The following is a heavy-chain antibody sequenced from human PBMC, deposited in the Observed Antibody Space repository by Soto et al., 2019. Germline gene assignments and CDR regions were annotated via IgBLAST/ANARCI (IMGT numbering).Heavy chain of an antibody. D-gene: IGHD5-12*01. Sequence: QVQLVQSGAEVKKPGASVKVSCKASGYTFTNYDINWVRQATGQGLEWMGWMNPTSGITGYAQKFQGRVTMTRNTSITTAYLALSSLRSDDTALYYCATSVVSTITSFAYWGQGTLVTVSS. J-gene: IGHJ4*02. CDR1: GYTFTNYD. CDR3: ATSVVSTITSFAY. V-gene: IGHV1-8*01. CDR2: MNPTSGIT.